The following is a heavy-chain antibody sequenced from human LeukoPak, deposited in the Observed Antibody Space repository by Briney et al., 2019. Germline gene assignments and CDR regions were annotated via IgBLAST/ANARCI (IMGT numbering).Heavy chain of an antibody. CDR3: ARDPDYRGSQPHGYFDY. CDR1: RFTFSDYW. CDR2: IKRDGSDI. J-gene: IGHJ4*02. Sequence: GGSLRLYCAASRFTFSDYWMSWVRQAPGKGLEWVAYIKRDGSDIYYVDSVKGRFIISRDNAKNSLYLQMNSLRAEDTAVYYCARDPDYRGSQPHGYFDYWGQGTLVTVSS. D-gene: IGHD3-16*01. V-gene: IGHV3-7*01.